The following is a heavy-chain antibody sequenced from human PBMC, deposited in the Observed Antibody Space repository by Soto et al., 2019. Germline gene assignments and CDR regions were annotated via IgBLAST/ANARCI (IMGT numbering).Heavy chain of an antibody. D-gene: IGHD4-17*01. CDR1: GFTFSSYG. CDR2: ISYDGSNK. J-gene: IGHJ6*03. V-gene: IGHV3-30*18. CDR3: AKDHLWTTVTAYYYMDV. Sequence: GGSLRLSCAASGFTFSSYGMHWVRQAPGKGLEWVAVISYDGSNKYYADSVKGRFTISRDNSKNTLYLQMNSLRAEDTAVYYCAKDHLWTTVTAYYYMDVWGKGTTVTVSS.